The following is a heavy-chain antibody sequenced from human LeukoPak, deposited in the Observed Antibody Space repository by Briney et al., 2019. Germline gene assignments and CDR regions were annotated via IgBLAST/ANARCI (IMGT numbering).Heavy chain of an antibody. D-gene: IGHD2-15*01. CDR2: IYHSGST. CDR1: GGSISSGGYS. CDR3: ASSERGRYCSGGSCQPDAFDI. J-gene: IGHJ3*02. Sequence: SETLSLTCAVSGGSISSGGYSWSWIRQPPGKGLEWIGYIYHSGSTYYNPSLKGRVTISVDRSKNQFSLKLSSVTAADTAVYYCASSERGRYCSGGSCQPDAFDIWGQGTMVTVSS. V-gene: IGHV4-30-2*01.